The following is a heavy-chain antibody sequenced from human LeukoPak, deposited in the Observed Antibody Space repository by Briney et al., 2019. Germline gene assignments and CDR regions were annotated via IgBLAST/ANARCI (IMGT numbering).Heavy chain of an antibody. D-gene: IGHD3-10*01. CDR3: ARVSGLGMNEYYQH. V-gene: IGHV3-74*01. J-gene: IGHJ1*01. CDR2: INNDGSDT. Sequence: GGSLRLSCAASGLSFADSWMHWVRQAPEKGLVWVSRINNDGSDTRYADSVRGRFTISRDNAKNTLYLQMNSLRAEDTAVYYCARVSGLGMNEYYQHWGQGTLVTVPS. CDR1: GLSFADSW.